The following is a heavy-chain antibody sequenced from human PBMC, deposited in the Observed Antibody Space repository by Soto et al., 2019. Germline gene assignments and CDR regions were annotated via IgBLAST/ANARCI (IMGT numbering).Heavy chain of an antibody. CDR1: GFTFSRYT. CDR3: ARDDEGGSDCDLGY. D-gene: IGHD3-10*01. V-gene: IGHV3-30-3*01. J-gene: IGHJ4*02. Sequence: QVKLVESRGGVVQPGRSLRLSCAASGFTFSRYTMHWVRQAPGKGLEWMAFISDDGNNKYYADSVKGQFTISRDNSKNTLYLQMNSLRTEDTAVYYCARDDEGGSDCDLGYWGQGTLVTVSS. CDR2: ISDDGNNK.